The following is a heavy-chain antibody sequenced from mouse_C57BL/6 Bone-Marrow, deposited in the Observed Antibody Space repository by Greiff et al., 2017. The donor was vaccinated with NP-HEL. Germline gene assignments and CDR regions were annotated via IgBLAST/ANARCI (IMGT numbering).Heavy chain of an antibody. J-gene: IGHJ2*01. Sequence: EVQLVESGEGLVKPGGSLKLSCAASGFTFSSYAMSWVRQTPEKRLEWVAYISSGGDYIYYADTVKGRFTISRDNARNTLYLQMSSLKSEDTAMYYCTRDSGHYYEYYFDYWGQGTTLTVSS. CDR1: GFTFSSYA. D-gene: IGHD1-2*01. V-gene: IGHV5-9-1*02. CDR3: TRDSGHYYEYYFDY. CDR2: ISSGGDYI.